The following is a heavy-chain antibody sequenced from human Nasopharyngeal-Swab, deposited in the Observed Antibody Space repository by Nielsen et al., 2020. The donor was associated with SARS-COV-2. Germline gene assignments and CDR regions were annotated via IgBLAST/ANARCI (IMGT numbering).Heavy chain of an antibody. Sequence: GGSLRLSCAASGFTFSSYGMHWVRQAPGKGLEWVAVISYDGSNKYYADSVKGRFTISRDNSKNTLYLQMNSLRAEDTAVYYCARDPLYYDILTGYYSRYYFDYWGQGTLVTVSS. CDR1: GFTFSSYG. CDR3: ARDPLYYDILTGYYSRYYFDY. J-gene: IGHJ4*02. CDR2: ISYDGSNK. D-gene: IGHD3-9*01. V-gene: IGHV3-30*03.